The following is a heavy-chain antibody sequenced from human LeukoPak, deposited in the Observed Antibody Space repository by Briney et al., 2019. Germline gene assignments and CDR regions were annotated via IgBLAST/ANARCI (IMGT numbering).Heavy chain of an antibody. CDR2: IIPIFGTA. V-gene: IGHV1-69*13. D-gene: IGHD2-21*01. Sequence: SVKVSCKASGGTFSSYAISWVRQAPGQGLEWMGGIIPIFGTANYAQKFQGRVTITADESTSTAYMGLNSLRPEDTAVYYCARAEVIAFFDCWGQGTLVTVSS. CDR3: ARAEVIAFFDC. J-gene: IGHJ4*02. CDR1: GGTFSSYA.